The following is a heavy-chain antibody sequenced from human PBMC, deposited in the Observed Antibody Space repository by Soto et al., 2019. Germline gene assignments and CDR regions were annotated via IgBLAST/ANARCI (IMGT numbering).Heavy chain of an antibody. CDR2: IYSGGST. V-gene: IGHV3-53*02. Sequence: EVQLVETGGGLIQPGGSLRLSCAASGFTVSSNYMSWVRQAPGKGLEWVSAIYSGGSTYYADSVKGRFTISRDNSKNTLYLQRISLRDEDTSVYYCARDSRGGMDVWGQGTTVTVSS. D-gene: IGHD3-10*01. CDR3: ARDSRGGMDV. J-gene: IGHJ6*02. CDR1: GFTVSSNY.